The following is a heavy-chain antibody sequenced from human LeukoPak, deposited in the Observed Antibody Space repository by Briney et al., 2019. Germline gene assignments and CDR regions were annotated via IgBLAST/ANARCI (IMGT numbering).Heavy chain of an antibody. CDR1: GYTFTSYA. Sequence: GASVKVSCKASGYTFTSYAMHWVRQAPGQRLEWMGWINAGNGNTKYSQKFQGRVTITRDTSASTAYMELRSLRSDDTAVYYCARVGRWEPRDAFDIWGQGTMVTVSS. J-gene: IGHJ3*02. V-gene: IGHV1-3*01. CDR3: ARVGRWEPRDAFDI. D-gene: IGHD1-26*01. CDR2: INAGNGNT.